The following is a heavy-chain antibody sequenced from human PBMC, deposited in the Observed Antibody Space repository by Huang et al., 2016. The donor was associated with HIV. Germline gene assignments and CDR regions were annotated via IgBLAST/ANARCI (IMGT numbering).Heavy chain of an antibody. V-gene: IGHV4-34*01. D-gene: IGHD1-1*01. CDR2: INHSGST. CDR3: ARERMMSWLDDHDAFDI. CDR1: GGSFSGYY. J-gene: IGHJ3*02. Sequence: QVQLQQWGAGLLKPSETLSLTCAVYGGSFSGYYWSWIRQSPGKGLEWIGEINHSGSTNYNPYLKSRLTRSVDTSKNQFSLKLSSVTAADTAVYYCARERMMSWLDDHDAFDIWGQGTMVTVSS.